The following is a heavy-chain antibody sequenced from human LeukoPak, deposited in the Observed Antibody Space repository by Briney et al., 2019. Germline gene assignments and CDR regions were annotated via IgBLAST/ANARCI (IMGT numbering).Heavy chain of an antibody. CDR3: AKADGDTYGYRYYFDY. CDR1: GYTFTSYY. V-gene: IGHV1-46*01. Sequence: ASVKVSCKASGYTFTSYYIHWVRQVPGQGLEWMGLINPSDDSANYAQEFQGRVAMTRDTSTNTVYVDLSSLRSEDTAVYYCAKADGDTYGYRYYFDYWGQGTLVTVSS. D-gene: IGHD5-18*01. J-gene: IGHJ4*02. CDR2: INPSDDSA.